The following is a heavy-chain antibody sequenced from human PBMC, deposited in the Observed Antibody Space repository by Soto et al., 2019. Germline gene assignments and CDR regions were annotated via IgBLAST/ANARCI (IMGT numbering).Heavy chain of an antibody. Sequence: SETLSLTCAVSGYSISSGYYWGWIRQPPGKGLEWIGSIYHSGSTYYNPSLKSRVTISLDTSKNQFSLKLSSVTAADTAVYYCARAPGDLLYYFDYWRPGSLVTVSS. D-gene: IGHD7-27*01. CDR2: IYHSGST. CDR1: GYSISSGYY. V-gene: IGHV4-38-2*01. CDR3: ARAPGDLLYYFDY. J-gene: IGHJ4*02.